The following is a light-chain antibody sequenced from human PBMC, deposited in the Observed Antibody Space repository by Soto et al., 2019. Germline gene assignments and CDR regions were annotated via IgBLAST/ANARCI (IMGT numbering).Light chain of an antibody. CDR2: DVS. CDR1: SSNIGGYNF. Sequence: QSALTQPRSVSGSPGQSVTISCTGTSSNIGGYNFVSWYQQHPGKAPKLMIYDVSKRPSGVPDRFPGSKSGNTASLTISGLQAEDEADYYCCSNAGSYTSVVFGGGTKLTVL. J-gene: IGLJ3*02. V-gene: IGLV2-11*01. CDR3: CSNAGSYTSVV.